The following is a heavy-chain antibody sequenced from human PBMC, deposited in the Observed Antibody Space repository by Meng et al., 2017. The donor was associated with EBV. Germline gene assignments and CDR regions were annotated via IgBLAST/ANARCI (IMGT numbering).Heavy chain of an antibody. Sequence: QVALVLAGAGVKKAGPSVKVSCKASGYTFTGYYMHWVRQAPGQGLEWMGRINPNSGGTNYAQKFQGRVTMTRDTSISTAYMELSRLRSDDTAVYYCARVGIAVAGTGDYWGQGTLVTVSS. V-gene: IGHV1-2*06. CDR1: GYTFTGYY. CDR3: ARVGIAVAGTGDY. D-gene: IGHD6-19*01. CDR2: INPNSGGT. J-gene: IGHJ4*02.